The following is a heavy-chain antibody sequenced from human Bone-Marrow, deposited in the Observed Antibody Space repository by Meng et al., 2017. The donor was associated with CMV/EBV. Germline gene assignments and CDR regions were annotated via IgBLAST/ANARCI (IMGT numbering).Heavy chain of an antibody. Sequence: QVQLVLSGAEVKKPGASXXXXXKXSGYTLTDYGISWVRQAPGQGLEWMGWISADNGKTKFAQKIKGRVNMATDTSTTTAYMELRSLRSDDTAVYYCARDLYNPSYSGYAFDYWGQGTLVTVSS. V-gene: IGHV1-18*04. CDR3: ARDLYNPSYSGYAFDY. CDR1: GYTLTDYG. CDR2: ISADNGKT. J-gene: IGHJ4*02. D-gene: IGHD5-12*01.